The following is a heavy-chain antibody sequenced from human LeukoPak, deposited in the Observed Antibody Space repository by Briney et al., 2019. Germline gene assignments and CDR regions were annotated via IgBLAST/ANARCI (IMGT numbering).Heavy chain of an antibody. D-gene: IGHD6-13*01. CDR2: INPSGGST. CDR1: GYTFTGYY. J-gene: IGHJ3*02. CDR3: ARVVWQLRAFDI. V-gene: IGHV1-46*01. Sequence: GASVKVSCKASGYTFTGYYMHWVRQAPGQGLEWMGIINPSGGSTSYAQKFQGRVTMTRDTSTSTVYMELSSLRSEDTAVYYCARVVWQLRAFDIWGQGTMVTVSS.